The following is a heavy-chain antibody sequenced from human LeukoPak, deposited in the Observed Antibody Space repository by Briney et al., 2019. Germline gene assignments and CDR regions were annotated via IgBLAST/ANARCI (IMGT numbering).Heavy chain of an antibody. CDR1: GYSISSGYF. CDR2: IYHSGST. CDR3: ARGSGWYYY. Sequence: SETLSLTCAVSGYSISSGYFWGWIRQSPGKGLEWIGSIYHSGSTNYNPSLKSRVTISVDTSKNQFSLKLSSVTAADTAVYYCARGSGWYYYWGQGTLVTVSS. V-gene: IGHV4-38-2*01. D-gene: IGHD6-19*01. J-gene: IGHJ4*02.